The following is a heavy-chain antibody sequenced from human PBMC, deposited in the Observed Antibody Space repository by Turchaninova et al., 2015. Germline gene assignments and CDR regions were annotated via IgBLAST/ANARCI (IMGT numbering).Heavy chain of an antibody. D-gene: IGHD2-21*02. Sequence: QVQLVQSGAEVKKPGASVKASCKASVYTLTGNYMHGGRPAPGQGVEWMGQINPNSGGTNYAQKFQGRVTMTRDTSISTAYMELSRLRSDDTAVYYCARILPRGMDVWGKGTTVTVSS. CDR3: ARILPRGMDV. J-gene: IGHJ6*04. CDR2: INPNSGGT. V-gene: IGHV1-2*06. CDR1: VYTLTGNY.